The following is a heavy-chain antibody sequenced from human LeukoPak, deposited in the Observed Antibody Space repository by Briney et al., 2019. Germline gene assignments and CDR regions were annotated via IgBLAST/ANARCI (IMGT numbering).Heavy chain of an antibody. J-gene: IGHJ5*02. CDR1: GGSFSGYY. Sequence: KPSETLSLTCAVYGGSFSGYYWSWIRQPPGKGLEWIGEINHSGSTNYNPSLKSRVTISVDTSKNQFSLKLSSVTAADTAVYYCARDSRLEYSSPRGGDWFDPWGQGTLVTVSS. D-gene: IGHD6-6*01. CDR3: ARDSRLEYSSPRGGDWFDP. V-gene: IGHV4-34*01. CDR2: INHSGST.